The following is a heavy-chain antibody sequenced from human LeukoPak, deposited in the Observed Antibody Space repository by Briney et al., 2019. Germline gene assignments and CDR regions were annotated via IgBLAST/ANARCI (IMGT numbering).Heavy chain of an antibody. CDR3: ARFSSGHHGY. D-gene: IGHD6-19*01. J-gene: IGHJ4*02. CDR1: GYTFTTYA. V-gene: IGHV1-46*01. CDR2: INPSGGST. Sequence: ASVKVSCKASGYTFTTYAMDWVRQAPGQGLEWMGIINPSGGSTSYAQKFQGRVTMTRDTSTSTVYMELSSLRSEDTAVYYCARFSSGHHGYWGQGTLVTVSS.